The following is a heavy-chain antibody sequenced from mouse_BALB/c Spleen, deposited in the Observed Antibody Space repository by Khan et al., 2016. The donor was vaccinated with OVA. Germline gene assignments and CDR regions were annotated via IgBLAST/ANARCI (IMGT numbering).Heavy chain of an antibody. J-gene: IGHJ4*01. D-gene: IGHD1-2*01. CDR3: ARTGIHYFDSYAMDY. CDR2: IDPETVNT. V-gene: IGHV14-3*02. CDR1: GFNIKDTY. Sequence: VQLQQSGAELVKPGASVKLSCTASGFNIKDTYMHWMKQRPEQGLEWIGRIDPETVNTKYDPKFQGMATIIADSSSNTAYLPLTSLTYEDNAVYYCARTGIHYFDSYAMDYWGLGTSVTVSS.